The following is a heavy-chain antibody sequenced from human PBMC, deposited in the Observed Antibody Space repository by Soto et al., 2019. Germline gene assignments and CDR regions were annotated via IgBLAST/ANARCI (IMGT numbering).Heavy chain of an antibody. V-gene: IGHV3-20*04. D-gene: IGHD6-19*01. J-gene: IGHJ4*02. CDR1: GFTFDDYG. CDR2: INWNGGST. Sequence: PGGSLRLSCAASGFTFDDYGMSWVRQAPGKGQEWVSSINWNGGSTGYAESVKGRFTISRDNAKKSLYLQMNSLRDEDTALYYCARLYSSGWYGPGRYWGQGTLVTVSS. CDR3: ARLYSSGWYGPGRY.